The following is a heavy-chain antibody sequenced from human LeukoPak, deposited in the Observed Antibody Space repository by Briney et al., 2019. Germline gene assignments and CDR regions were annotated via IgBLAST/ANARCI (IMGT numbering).Heavy chain of an antibody. CDR1: GFTFSSYA. J-gene: IGHJ3*02. CDR3: ARVRTRGDYGRDDAFDI. Sequence: GGSLRLSCAASGFTFSSYAMSWVRQAPGKGLEWVSSISGSGGTTYYADSVKGRFTISRDNSKNTLYLQMNSLRAEDTAVYYCARVRTRGDYGRDDAFDIWGQGTMVTVSS. CDR2: ISGSGGTT. V-gene: IGHV3-23*01. D-gene: IGHD4-17*01.